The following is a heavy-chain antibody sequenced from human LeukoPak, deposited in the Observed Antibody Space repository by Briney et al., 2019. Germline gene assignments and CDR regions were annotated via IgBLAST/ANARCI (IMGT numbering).Heavy chain of an antibody. V-gene: IGHV3-53*01. CDR1: GLTVSSNY. D-gene: IGHD3-10*01. CDR3: ARGKLGMVRGVIINDGMDV. CDR2: IYSGGST. J-gene: IGHJ6*02. Sequence: PGGSLRLSCAASGLTVSSNYMGWVRQAPGKGLEWVSVIYSGGSTYYADSVKGRFTISRDNSKNTLYLQMNSLRAEDTAVYYCARGKLGMVRGVIINDGMDVWGQGTTVTVSS.